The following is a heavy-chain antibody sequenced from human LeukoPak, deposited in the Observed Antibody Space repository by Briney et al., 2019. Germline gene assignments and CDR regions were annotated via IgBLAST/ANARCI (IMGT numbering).Heavy chain of an antibody. J-gene: IGHJ3*02. CDR2: ISWNSGSI. D-gene: IGHD1-1*01. CDR1: GFTFDDYA. Sequence: GGSLRLSCAASGFTFDDYAMHWVRQAPGKGLEWVSGISWNSGSIGYADSVKGRFTISRDNAKNSLYLQMNSLRAEDTALYHCATHSDDAAFDIWGQGTMVTVSS. CDR3: ATHSDDAAFDI. V-gene: IGHV3-9*01.